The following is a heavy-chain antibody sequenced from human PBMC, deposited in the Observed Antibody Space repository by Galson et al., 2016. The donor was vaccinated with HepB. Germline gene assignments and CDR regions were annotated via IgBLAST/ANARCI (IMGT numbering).Heavy chain of an antibody. CDR3: ARVRRGYSGYDKAFDI. CDR1: GGSISSGGYY. V-gene: IGHV4-31*03. D-gene: IGHD5-12*01. J-gene: IGHJ3*02. Sequence: TLSLTCTVSGGSISSGGYYWSWIRQHPGKGLEWIGYIYYSGGTYYNPSLKSRVTISVDTSKNQFSLKLSPVTAADTAVYYCARVRRGYSGYDKAFDIWGQGTMVTVSS. CDR2: IYYSGGT.